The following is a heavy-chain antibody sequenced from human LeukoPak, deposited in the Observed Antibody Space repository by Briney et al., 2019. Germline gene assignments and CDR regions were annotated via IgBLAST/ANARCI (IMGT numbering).Heavy chain of an antibody. Sequence: ASVKVSCKVSGYTLTELSMHWVRQAPGKGLEWMGGFDPEDGETIYAQKFQGRVTMTEDTSTDTAYMELSSLRSEDTAVYYCATVEMARYYFDYWGQGTLVTVSS. J-gene: IGHJ4*02. CDR3: ATVEMARYYFDY. CDR2: FDPEDGET. V-gene: IGHV1-24*01. D-gene: IGHD5-24*01. CDR1: GYTLTELS.